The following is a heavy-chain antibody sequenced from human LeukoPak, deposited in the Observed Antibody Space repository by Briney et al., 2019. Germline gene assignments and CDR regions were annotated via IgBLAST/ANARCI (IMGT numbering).Heavy chain of an antibody. D-gene: IGHD6-19*01. CDR1: GGSISSYC. J-gene: IGHJ4*02. CDR2: IYYSGST. CDR3: ASSVVRVDSSGWPFDY. Sequence: PSETLSLTCTVSGGSISSYCWSWIRQPPGKGLEWIGYIYYSGSTNYNPSLKSRVTISVDTSKNQFSLKLSSVTAADTAVYYCASSVVRVDSSGWPFDYWGQGTLVTVSS. V-gene: IGHV4-59*01.